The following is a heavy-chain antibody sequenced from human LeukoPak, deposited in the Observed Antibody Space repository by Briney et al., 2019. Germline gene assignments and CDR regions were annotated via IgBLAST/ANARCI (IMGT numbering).Heavy chain of an antibody. CDR1: GYTFTSYD. D-gene: IGHD3-9*01. J-gene: IGHJ4*02. CDR2: INPNSGNT. CDR3: ARVNDILTGYYKDY. Sequence: ASVKVSCKASGYTFTSYDINWVRQAPGQGLEWMGWINPNSGNTDYAQKFQGRVTMTRNTSICTAYMELSSLKSEDTAVYYCARVNDILTGYYKDYWGQGALVTVSS. V-gene: IGHV1-8*02.